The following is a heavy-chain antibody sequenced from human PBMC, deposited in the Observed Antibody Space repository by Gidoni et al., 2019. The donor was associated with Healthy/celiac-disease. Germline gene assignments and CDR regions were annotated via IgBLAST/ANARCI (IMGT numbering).Heavy chain of an antibody. J-gene: IGHJ3*02. CDR2: ISGSGGSR. V-gene: IGHV3-23*01. Sequence: EVQLLESGGGLVQHGGSLRLSCAASGFTFSSDAMSWVRQAPGKGLEWVSAISGSGGSRYYADSVKGRFTISRDNSKNTLYLQMNSLRAEDTAVYYCAKVFWVGATTDAFDIWGQGTMVTVSS. D-gene: IGHD1-26*01. CDR1: GFTFSSDA. CDR3: AKVFWVGATTDAFDI.